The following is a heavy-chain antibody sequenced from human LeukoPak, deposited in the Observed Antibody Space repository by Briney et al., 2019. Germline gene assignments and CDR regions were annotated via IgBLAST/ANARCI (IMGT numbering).Heavy chain of an antibody. Sequence: SQTLSLTCAISGDSVSSDSAAWTWIRQSPSRGLEWLGRTYYRSKWYNEYAVSVKSRITINPDTSRNQFSLLLNSVTPEDTAVYYCARDDGYSFGRYSWFDPWGQGTLVTVSS. CDR1: GDSVSSDSAA. V-gene: IGHV6-1*01. D-gene: IGHD6-19*01. CDR2: TYYRSKWYN. J-gene: IGHJ5*02. CDR3: ARDDGYSFGRYSWFDP.